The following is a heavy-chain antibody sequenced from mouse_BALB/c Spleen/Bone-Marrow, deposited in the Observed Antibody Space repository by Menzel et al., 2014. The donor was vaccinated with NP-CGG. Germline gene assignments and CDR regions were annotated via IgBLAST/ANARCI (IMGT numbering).Heavy chain of an antibody. V-gene: IGHV1-54*01. Sequence: VNVVESGAELVRPGTSVKVSCKASGYAFTNYLIEWVKQRPGQGLEWIGVLNPGSGGTNYNEKFKGKATLTADKSSSPAYMQLSSLTSDDSAVYFCARRIYYAMGYWGQGTTLTVSS. D-gene: IGHD2-1*01. CDR2: LNPGSGGT. J-gene: IGHJ2*01. CDR3: ARRIYYAMGY. CDR1: GYAFTNYL.